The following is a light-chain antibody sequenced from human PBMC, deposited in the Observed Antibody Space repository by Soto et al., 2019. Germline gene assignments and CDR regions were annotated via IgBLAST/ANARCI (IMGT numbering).Light chain of an antibody. CDR2: KAS. CDR3: KQYQTYSQ. V-gene: IGKV1-5*03. CDR1: QSINTW. J-gene: IGKJ1*01. Sequence: DIQMTQSPSPLSASVGDRVTITCRASQSINTWLAWYQLKPGKAPKLLIYKASSLERGVSSRLSGSGSGTEFTLTISSLQPDDFATYYCKQYQTYSQFGQGTKVEIK.